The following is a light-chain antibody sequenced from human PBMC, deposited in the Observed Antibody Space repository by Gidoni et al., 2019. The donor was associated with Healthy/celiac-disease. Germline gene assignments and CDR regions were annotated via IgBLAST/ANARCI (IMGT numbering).Light chain of an antibody. CDR3: QQYYSYPSWT. Sequence: AIRMTQSPSSFSASTGDRVTITCRASQGISSYLAWYQQKPGKAPKLLIYAASTLQSGVPSRFSGSGSGTDFTLTISCLQSEEFATYYCQQYYSYPSWTFGPGTKVDIK. CDR2: AAS. CDR1: QGISSY. V-gene: IGKV1-8*01. J-gene: IGKJ3*01.